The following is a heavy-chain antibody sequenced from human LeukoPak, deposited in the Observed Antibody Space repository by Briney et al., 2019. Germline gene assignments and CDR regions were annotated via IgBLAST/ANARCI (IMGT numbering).Heavy chain of an antibody. CDR2: TYYRSRWGN. D-gene: IGHD6-19*01. V-gene: IGHV6-1*01. Sequence: SQTLSLTCAISGDSVSNNIATWNWIRQSPSRGLEWLGRTYYRSRWGNDYAISVKSRITINPDTSKNQFSLQLNSVTPEDTAVYYCAREITYSSGWYVADYWGQGTLVTVSS. CDR1: GDSVSNNIAT. CDR3: AREITYSSGWYVADY. J-gene: IGHJ4*02.